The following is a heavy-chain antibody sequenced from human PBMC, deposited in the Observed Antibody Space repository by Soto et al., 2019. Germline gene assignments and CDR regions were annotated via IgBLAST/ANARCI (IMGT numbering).Heavy chain of an antibody. CDR2: INPSGGST. V-gene: IGHV1-46*01. D-gene: IGHD1-26*01. CDR1: GYTFTSYY. Sequence: ASVKVSCKASGYTFTSYYMHWVRQAPGQGLEWMGIINPSGGSTSYALKFQGRVTMTRDTSTSTVYMELSSLRSEDTAVYYCASSGGSYPRRFGYWGQGTLVTVSS. J-gene: IGHJ4*02. CDR3: ASSGGSYPRRFGY.